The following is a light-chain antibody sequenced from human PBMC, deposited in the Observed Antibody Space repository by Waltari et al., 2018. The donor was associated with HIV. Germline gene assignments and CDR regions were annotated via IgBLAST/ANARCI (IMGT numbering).Light chain of an antibody. J-gene: IGLJ3*02. CDR3: AAWDDSLSGRV. V-gene: IGLV1-47*01. CDR1: SSNIGSNY. Sequence: QSVLTQSPSASGTPGQRVTSSCSGSSSNIGSNYVYWYQQLPGTAPKLLIYGSNQRPPGVPDRFSGSKSGTSASLAISGLRSEDEADYYCAAWDDSLSGRVFGGGTKLTVL. CDR2: GSN.